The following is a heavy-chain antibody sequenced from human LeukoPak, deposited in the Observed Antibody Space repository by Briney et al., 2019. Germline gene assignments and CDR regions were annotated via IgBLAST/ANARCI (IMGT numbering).Heavy chain of an antibody. CDR2: IYYSGST. CDR3: GTVTTAGCFDY. CDR1: GGSISSYY. V-gene: IGHV4-59*01. Sequence: SETLSLTCTVSGGSISSYYWSWIRQPPGKGLEWIGYIYYSGSTNYNPSLKSRVTISVDTSKNQFSLKLSSVTAADTAVYYCGTVTTAGCFDYWGQGTLVTVSS. J-gene: IGHJ4*02. D-gene: IGHD4-17*01.